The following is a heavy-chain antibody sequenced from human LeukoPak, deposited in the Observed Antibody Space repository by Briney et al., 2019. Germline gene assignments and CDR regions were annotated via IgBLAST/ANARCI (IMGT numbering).Heavy chain of an antibody. Sequence: ASVKVSCKTSGYSFSGFGISWVRQSPGQGLELLGWISGSSGNTNYGRVVQDRATMTTDTSTSTAYMELRSLRSDDTAVYYCARAGAIVTSHFDSWGQGTLVTVSS. V-gene: IGHV1-18*04. CDR1: GYSFSGFG. CDR2: ISGSSGNT. CDR3: ARAGAIVTSHFDS. J-gene: IGHJ4*02. D-gene: IGHD1-26*01.